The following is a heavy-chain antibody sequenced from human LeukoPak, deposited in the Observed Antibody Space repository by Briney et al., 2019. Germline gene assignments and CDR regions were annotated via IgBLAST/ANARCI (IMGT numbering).Heavy chain of an antibody. CDR1: GFTVSISF. Sequence: GGSLRLSCAASGFTVSISFIYWVRRAPGKGLEWVSFIHRDDKTYYADSVKGRFTMSRDSSKNTLYPQMNSLGADDTAVYYCAREVISTPSYFDYWGQGILVTVSS. V-gene: IGHV3-53*01. CDR3: AREVISTPSYFDY. D-gene: IGHD2-2*01. J-gene: IGHJ4*02. CDR2: IHRDDKT.